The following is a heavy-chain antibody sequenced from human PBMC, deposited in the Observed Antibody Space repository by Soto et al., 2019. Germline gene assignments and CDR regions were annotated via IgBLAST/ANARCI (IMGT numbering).Heavy chain of an antibody. V-gene: IGHV4-59*08. CDR1: GGSISSYY. J-gene: IGHJ4*02. D-gene: IGHD3-9*01. CDR3: ARHRGTISLTDY. Sequence: SETLSLTCTVSGGSISSYYWSWIRQPPGKGLEWIGYIYYSGSTNYNPSLKSRVTISVDTSKNQFSLKLSSVTAADTAVYYCARHRGTISLTDYWGQGTLVPSPQ. CDR2: IYYSGST.